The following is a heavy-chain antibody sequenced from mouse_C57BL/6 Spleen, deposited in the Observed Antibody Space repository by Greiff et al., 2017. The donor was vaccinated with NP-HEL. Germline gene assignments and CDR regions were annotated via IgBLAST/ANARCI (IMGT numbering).Heavy chain of an antibody. V-gene: IGHV14-4*01. CDR3: TTLWGTTVVAPYFDY. J-gene: IGHJ2*01. D-gene: IGHD1-1*01. CDR2: IDPENGDT. CDR1: GFNIKDDY. Sequence: VQLKQSGAELVRPGASVKLSCTASGFNIKDDYMHWVKQRPEQGLEWIGWIDPENGDTEYASKFQGKATITADTSSNTAYLQLSSLTSEDTAVYYCTTLWGTTVVAPYFDYWGQGTTLTVSS.